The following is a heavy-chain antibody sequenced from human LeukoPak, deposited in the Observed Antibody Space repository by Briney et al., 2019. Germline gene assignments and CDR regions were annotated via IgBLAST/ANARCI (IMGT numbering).Heavy chain of an antibody. D-gene: IGHD1-26*01. CDR3: AKGGGSYFRRVTYHYYYMDV. V-gene: IGHV3-23*01. CDR2: ISGRGDST. CDR1: EVSFGSDA. J-gene: IGHJ6*03. Sequence: PVGSLRLSCAAPEVSFGSDAMSWVRQAPGTGLQWVSGISGRGDSTYYAESVNGRFTISRDNSKNTLYLQLISLRAEDTAVYYCAKGGGSYFRRVTYHYYYMDVWGKGTTVTVSS.